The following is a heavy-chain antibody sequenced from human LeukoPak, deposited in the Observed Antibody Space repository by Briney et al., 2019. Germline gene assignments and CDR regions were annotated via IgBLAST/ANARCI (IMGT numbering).Heavy chain of an antibody. Sequence: ESLQISCQGSGYIFTTYWITWVRPVPRQGMEWMGRVEPSDSYTHSSPSFQGHLTISADKSITTAYLQWSSVKASDTAIYYCARKCSGGSCHFNYYYGMDVWGQGTTVTVSS. D-gene: IGHD2-15*01. J-gene: IGHJ6*01. V-gene: IGHV5-10-1*01. CDR2: VEPSDSYT. CDR1: GYIFTTYW. CDR3: ARKCSGGSCHFNYYYGMDV.